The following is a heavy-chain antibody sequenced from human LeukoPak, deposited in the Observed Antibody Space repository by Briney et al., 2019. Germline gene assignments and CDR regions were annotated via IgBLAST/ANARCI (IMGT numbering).Heavy chain of an antibody. J-gene: IGHJ4*02. D-gene: IGHD6-6*01. CDR1: GLIFSNYW. V-gene: IGHV3-74*01. Sequence: PGGSLRLSCAASGLIFSNYWMHWVRQAPGKGLVWVSRINNDGSSTAYADVVKGRFTISRDNSKNALYLRMNSLRAEDTAVYYCAHWGSSGPFDYWGQGTLVTVSS. CDR3: AHWGSSGPFDY. CDR2: INNDGSST.